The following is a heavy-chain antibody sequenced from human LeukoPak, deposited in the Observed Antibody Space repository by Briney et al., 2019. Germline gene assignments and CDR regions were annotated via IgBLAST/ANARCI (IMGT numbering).Heavy chain of an antibody. J-gene: IGHJ6*03. Sequence: PSETLSLTCAVYGGSFSGYYWSWIRQPPGEGLEWIGEINHSGSTNYNPSLKSRVTISVDTSKTQFSLKLSSVTAADTAVYYCASGNDYPYYYYYMDVWGKGTTVTVSS. CDR1: GGSFSGYY. D-gene: IGHD4-11*01. CDR3: ASGNDYPYYYYYMDV. CDR2: INHSGST. V-gene: IGHV4-34*01.